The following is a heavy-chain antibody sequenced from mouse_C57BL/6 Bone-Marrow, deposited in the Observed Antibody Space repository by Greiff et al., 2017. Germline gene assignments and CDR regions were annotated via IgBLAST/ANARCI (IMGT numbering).Heavy chain of an antibody. CDR2: ISDGGSYT. CDR3: ASSTVVAPMDY. V-gene: IGHV5-4*01. D-gene: IGHD1-1*01. CDR1: GFTFSSYA. J-gene: IGHJ4*01. Sequence: EVQRVESGGGLVKPGGSLKLSCAASGFTFSSYAMSWVRQTPEKRLEWVATISDGGSYTYYPDNVKGRFTISRDNAKNNLYLQRSHLKSEDTAMYYCASSTVVAPMDYWGQGTSVTVSS.